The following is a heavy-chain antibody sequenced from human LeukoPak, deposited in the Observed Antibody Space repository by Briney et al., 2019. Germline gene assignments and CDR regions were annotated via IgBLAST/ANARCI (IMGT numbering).Heavy chain of an antibody. J-gene: IGHJ6*03. CDR1: GVTFSNYN. CDR3: ARSELGYYYYYMDV. CDR2: ISSSSSYI. D-gene: IGHD7-27*01. V-gene: IGHV3-21*01. Sequence: PGGSLRLSRAGSGVTFSNYNMNWVRQAPGKGLEWVSSISSSSSYIYYADSVKGRFTISRDNAKNSLYLQMNSLRAEDTGVYYCARSELGYYYYYMDVWGKGTTVTVSS.